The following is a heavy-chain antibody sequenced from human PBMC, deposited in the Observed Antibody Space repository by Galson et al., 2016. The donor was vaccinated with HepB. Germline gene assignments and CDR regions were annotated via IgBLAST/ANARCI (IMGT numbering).Heavy chain of an antibody. CDR1: GITFSRLS. J-gene: IGHJ5*02. CDR3: ARDNGDYGGPNYYDP. Sequence: SVKVSCKASGITFSRLSVTWVRQAPGQGLEWMGTSIPFFGTSNYAQRFQGRVAMTADESTTTVYMELSSLRSDDTAVYYCARDNGDYGGPNYYDPWGQGILVSVSS. V-gene: IGHV1-69*13. D-gene: IGHD4-17*01. CDR2: SIPFFGTS.